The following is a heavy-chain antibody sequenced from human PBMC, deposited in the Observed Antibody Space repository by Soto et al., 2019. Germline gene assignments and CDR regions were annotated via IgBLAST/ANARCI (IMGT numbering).Heavy chain of an antibody. Sequence: SETLSLTYTVSVGSISSYYWSWIRQPPGKGLEWIGYIYYSGSTNYNPSLKSRVTISVDTSKNQFSLKLSSVTAADTAVYYCARVGAEHGCWSGYYYGMEGWGQGTMGTVAS. CDR3: ARVGAEHGCWSGYYYGMEG. CDR1: VGSISSYY. V-gene: IGHV4-59*01. J-gene: IGHJ6*02. D-gene: IGHD3-3*01. CDR2: IYYSGST.